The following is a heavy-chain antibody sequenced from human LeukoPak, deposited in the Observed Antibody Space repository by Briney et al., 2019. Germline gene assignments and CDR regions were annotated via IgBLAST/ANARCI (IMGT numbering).Heavy chain of an antibody. V-gene: IGHV4-59*08. J-gene: IGHJ4*02. D-gene: IGHD3-22*01. CDR3: ARQQTSGYYYFDY. CDR2: IYHTGST. CDR1: GGSISSYY. Sequence: SETLSLTCTVSGGSISSYYWSWIRQPPGEGLEWIGYIYHTGSTNHNPSLKSRVTISVDTSKNQFSLRLSSVTAADTAVYYCARQQTSGYYYFDYWGQGTLVTVSS.